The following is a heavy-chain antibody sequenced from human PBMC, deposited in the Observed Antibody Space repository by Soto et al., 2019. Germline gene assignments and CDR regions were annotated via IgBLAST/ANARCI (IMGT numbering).Heavy chain of an antibody. CDR2: IYPGDSDA. Sequence: EVQLVQSGAEVKKPGESLKISCKASGYSFTNYWIAWVRQMPGKGLEGVGIIYPGDSDARYSPSFQGQVTISVDKSINTAYLQWSSLKASDSAMYYCARHLDDYLDYWGQGNLGTVSS. CDR3: ARHLDDYLDY. J-gene: IGHJ4*02. V-gene: IGHV5-51*01. CDR1: GYSFTNYW.